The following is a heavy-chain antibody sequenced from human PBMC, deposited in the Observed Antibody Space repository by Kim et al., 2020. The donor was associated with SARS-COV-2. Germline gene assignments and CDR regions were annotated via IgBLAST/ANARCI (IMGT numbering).Heavy chain of an antibody. Sequence: GTANYAQKFQGRVTITADESTSTAYMELSSLRSEDTAVYYCARSGDAFDIWGQGTMVTVSS. CDR2: GTA. CDR3: ARSGDAFDI. J-gene: IGHJ3*02. V-gene: IGHV1-69*01.